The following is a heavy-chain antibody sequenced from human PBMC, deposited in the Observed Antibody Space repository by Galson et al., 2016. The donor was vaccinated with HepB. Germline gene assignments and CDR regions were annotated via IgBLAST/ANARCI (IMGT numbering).Heavy chain of an antibody. CDR1: GFTFSTYW. J-gene: IGHJ2*01. V-gene: IGHV3-74*01. Sequence: SLRLSCAASGFTFSTYWMHWVRQAPGKGLAWVSRINSDGSSTGFADSVKGRFTISRDNAKNTLYLQMNSLRAEDTAVYYCASLRFKGFDLWGRGTLVTVSS. CDR3: ASLRFKGFDL. D-gene: IGHD3-3*01. CDR2: INSDGSST.